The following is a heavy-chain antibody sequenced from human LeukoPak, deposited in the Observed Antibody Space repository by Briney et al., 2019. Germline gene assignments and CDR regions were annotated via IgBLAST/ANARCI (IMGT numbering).Heavy chain of an antibody. D-gene: IGHD3-10*01. V-gene: IGHV4-4*07. Sequence: SETLSLTCTVSGGSISSYYWSWIRQPAGKGLEWIGRIYTSGSTNYNPSLKSRVTMSVDTSKNQISLKLKSVTAADTAVYYCARDSGTSGEVKFDPWGQGALVTVSS. CDR3: ARDSGTSGEVKFDP. J-gene: IGHJ5*02. CDR1: GGSISSYY. CDR2: IYTSGST.